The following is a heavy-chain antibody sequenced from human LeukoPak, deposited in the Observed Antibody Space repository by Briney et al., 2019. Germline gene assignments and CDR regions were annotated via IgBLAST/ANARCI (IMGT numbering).Heavy chain of an antibody. CDR3: ARGLGINGLALDM. CDR1: GFTFSSNW. J-gene: IGHJ3*02. D-gene: IGHD3-10*01. CDR2: IKQDGSEK. V-gene: IGHV3-7*05. Sequence: GGSLRLSCADAGFTFSSNWMSWVRQAPGKGLQWVANIKQDGSEKYYVDSVKGRFTISRDNAKKSLYLQMNSLRGEDTAVYYCARGLGINGLALDMWGQGTMVTVSS.